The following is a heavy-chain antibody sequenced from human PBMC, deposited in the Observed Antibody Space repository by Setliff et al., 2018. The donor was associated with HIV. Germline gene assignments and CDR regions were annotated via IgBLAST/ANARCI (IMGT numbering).Heavy chain of an antibody. CDR1: GYTFTGYY. CDR3: ATDPRIVVVVAARNY. Sequence: ASVKVSCKASGYTFTGYYMHWVRQAPGQGLEWMGRINPNSGETIYAEKFQGRVTITADTSTGTAYMELSSLRSEDTAVYYCATDPRIVVVVAARNYWGQGTLVTVSS. CDR2: INPNSGET. V-gene: IGHV1-2*06. J-gene: IGHJ4*02. D-gene: IGHD2-15*01.